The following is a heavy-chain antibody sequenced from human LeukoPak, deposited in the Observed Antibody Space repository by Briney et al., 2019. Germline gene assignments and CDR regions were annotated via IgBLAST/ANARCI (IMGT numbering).Heavy chain of an antibody. Sequence: GGSLRLSCAASGFTFSGSAMHWVRQASGKGLEWVGRIRSKANSYATAYAASVKGRFTISRDDSKNTAYLQMNSLKTEDTAVYYCTRPPTVTSDYYYYYYMDVWGKGTTVTISS. J-gene: IGHJ6*03. CDR1: GFTFSGSA. V-gene: IGHV3-73*01. D-gene: IGHD4-17*01. CDR3: TRPPTVTSDYYYYYYMDV. CDR2: IRSKANSYAT.